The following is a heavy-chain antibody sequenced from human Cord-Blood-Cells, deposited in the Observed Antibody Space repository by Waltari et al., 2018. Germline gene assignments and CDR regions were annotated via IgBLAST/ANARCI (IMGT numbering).Heavy chain of an antibody. CDR1: GGSFSGYY. V-gene: IGHV4-34*01. Sequence: QVQLQQWGAGLLKPSETLSLTCAVYGGSFSGYYWSWIRQPPGKGVEWIGEINHSGSTNYHPSLKSRVTISVDTSKNQFSLKLSSVTAADTAVYYCARGSDYDFWSGYYGDYYYGMDVWGQGTTVTVSS. CDR3: ARGSDYDFWSGYYGDYYYGMDV. CDR2: INHSGST. D-gene: IGHD3-3*01. J-gene: IGHJ6*02.